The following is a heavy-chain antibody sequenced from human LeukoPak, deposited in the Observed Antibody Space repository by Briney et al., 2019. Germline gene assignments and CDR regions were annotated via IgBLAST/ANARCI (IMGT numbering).Heavy chain of an antibody. CDR3: ARSVVAATAPYYFDY. J-gene: IGHJ4*02. Sequence: SETLSLTSAVYGGSFSGYYWSWIRQPAGKGLEWIGRIYTSGSTNYNPSLKSRVTMSVDTSKNQFSLKLSSVTAADTAVYYCARSVVAATAPYYFDYWGQGTLVTVSS. V-gene: IGHV4-59*10. D-gene: IGHD2-15*01. CDR1: GGSFSGYY. CDR2: IYTSGST.